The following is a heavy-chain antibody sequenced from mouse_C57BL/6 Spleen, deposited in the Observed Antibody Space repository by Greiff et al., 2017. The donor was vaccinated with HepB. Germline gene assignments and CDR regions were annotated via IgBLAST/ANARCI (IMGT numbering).Heavy chain of an antibody. CDR1: GYAFSSYW. V-gene: IGHV1-80*01. D-gene: IGHD2-4*01. CDR3: ARWGDYDWFAY. CDR2: IYPGDGDT. J-gene: IGHJ3*01. Sequence: QVQLKQSGAELVKPGASVKISCKASGYAFSSYWMNWVKQRPGKGLEWIGQIYPGDGDTNYNGKFKGKATLTADKSSSTAYMQLSSLTSEDSAVYFCARWGDYDWFAYWGQGTLVTVSA.